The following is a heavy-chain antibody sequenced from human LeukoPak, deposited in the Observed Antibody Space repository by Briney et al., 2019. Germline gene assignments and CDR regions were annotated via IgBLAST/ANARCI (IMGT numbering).Heavy chain of an antibody. V-gene: IGHV3-23*01. CDR2: ISGSGGTT. CDR3: AKEKSLEAPQGYFDY. Sequence: GGSLRLSCAASGFTFSSFAMSWVRQPPGQGLEWVSSISGSGGTTYYADSVKGRFTISRDNSRNTLYLIMNSLRAEDTALDYWAKEKSLEAPQGYFDYWGQEPWSPSPQ. J-gene: IGHJ4*01. D-gene: IGHD1-1*01. CDR1: GFTFSSFA.